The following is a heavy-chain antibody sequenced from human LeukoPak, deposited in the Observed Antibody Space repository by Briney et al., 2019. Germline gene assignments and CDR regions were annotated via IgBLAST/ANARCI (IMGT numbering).Heavy chain of an antibody. Sequence: LAGESLRLSCAASGFSFSRYWMNWVRQPPGKGLEWVANIKGDGNEKNYVVSVKGRFSISRDNARNSLYLQMDSLRAEDTAVYYCAKEGAYPIITYDSWGQGALVTVSS. CDR2: IKGDGNEK. CDR3: AKEGAYPIITYDS. J-gene: IGHJ5*01. CDR1: GFSFSRYW. V-gene: IGHV3-7*01. D-gene: IGHD3-10*01.